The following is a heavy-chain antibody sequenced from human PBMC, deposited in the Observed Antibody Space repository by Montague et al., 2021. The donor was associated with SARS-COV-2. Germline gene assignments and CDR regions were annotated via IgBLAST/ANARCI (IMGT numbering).Heavy chain of an antibody. D-gene: IGHD4-17*01. CDR2: INPNSGGT. CDR1: GYTFTGYY. Sequence: SVRVSCKASGYTFTGYYMHWVRQAPGQGLEWMGRINPNSGGTNYAQKFQGRVTMTRDTSISTAYMELSRLRSDDTAVYYCASLMEGDYGDYLEQFDYWGQGTLVTVSS. CDR3: ASLMEGDYGDYLEQFDY. V-gene: IGHV1-2*06. J-gene: IGHJ4*02.